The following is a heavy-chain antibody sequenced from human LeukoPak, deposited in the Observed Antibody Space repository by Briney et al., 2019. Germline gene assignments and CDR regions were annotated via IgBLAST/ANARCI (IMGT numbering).Heavy chain of an antibody. CDR1: GFTFSTYE. V-gene: IGHV3-23*01. CDR3: AKDQTPYY. Sequence: GGSLRLSCAASGFTFSTYEMNWVRQAPGKGLEWVSAISGSGGSTYYADSVKGRFTISRDNSKNTLHLQMNSLRAEDTAVYYCAKDQTPYYWGQGTLVTVSS. J-gene: IGHJ4*02. CDR2: ISGSGGST.